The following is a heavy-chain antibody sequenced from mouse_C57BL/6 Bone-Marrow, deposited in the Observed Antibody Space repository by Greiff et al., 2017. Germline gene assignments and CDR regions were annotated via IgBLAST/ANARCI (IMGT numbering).Heavy chain of an antibody. D-gene: IGHD2-3*01. V-gene: IGHV1-69*01. J-gene: IGHJ4*01. CDR3: AREDGYYAMDY. CDR1: GYTFTSYW. Sequence: VQLQQPGAELVMPGASVKLSCKASGYTFTSYWMHWVKQRPGQGLEWIGEIDPSDSYTNYNQKFKGKSTLTVDKSSSTAYIQLSSLTSEDSAVYYCAREDGYYAMDYWGQGTSVTVSS. CDR2: IDPSDSYT.